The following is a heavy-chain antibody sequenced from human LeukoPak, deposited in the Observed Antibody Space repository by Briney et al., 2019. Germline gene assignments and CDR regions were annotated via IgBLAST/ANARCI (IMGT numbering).Heavy chain of an antibody. D-gene: IGHD6-19*01. Sequence: ASVKVSCKASGYTFTSYYMHWVRQAPGQGLEWMGIINPSGGSTSYAQKFQGRVTKTRDTSTSTVYMELSSLRSEDTAVYYCARRYSSGWLLDYWGQGTLVTVSS. CDR3: ARRYSSGWLLDY. V-gene: IGHV1-46*01. J-gene: IGHJ4*02. CDR1: GYTFTSYY. CDR2: INPSGGST.